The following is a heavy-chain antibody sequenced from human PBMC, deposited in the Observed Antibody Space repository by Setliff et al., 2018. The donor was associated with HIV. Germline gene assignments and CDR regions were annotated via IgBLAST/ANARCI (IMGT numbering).Heavy chain of an antibody. V-gene: IGHV1-2*02. Sequence: ASVKVSCKTSGYTFTAYYIHWVRQAPGQGLEWMGWINSNNGGTKYAQNFQGRVTMTRDTSISTYYMELSSLTYDDTAVYYCARQATKSFFDYWGQGALVTVSS. J-gene: IGHJ4*02. D-gene: IGHD1-26*01. CDR3: ARQATKSFFDY. CDR2: INSNNGGT. CDR1: GYTFTAYY.